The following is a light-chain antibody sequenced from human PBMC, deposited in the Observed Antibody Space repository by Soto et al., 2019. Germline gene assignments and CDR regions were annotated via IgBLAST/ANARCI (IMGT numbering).Light chain of an antibody. CDR1: QSVSSN. Sequence: EIVMTQSPATLSVSPGERATLSCRASQSVSSNLAWYQQKPGQAPRLLIYGASTRATGIPARFSGSGSGTEFTLTISSLQSEDFAVYYCQHYYDTLWTFGQGTKVEI. CDR2: GAS. CDR3: QHYYDTLWT. J-gene: IGKJ1*01. V-gene: IGKV3-15*01.